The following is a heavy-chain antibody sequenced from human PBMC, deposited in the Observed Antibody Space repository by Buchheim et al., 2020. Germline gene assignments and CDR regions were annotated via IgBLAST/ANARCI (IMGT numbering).Heavy chain of an antibody. V-gene: IGHV4-59*01. J-gene: IGHJ4*02. CDR2: IYYSGST. CDR3: ARLATLWFGANYFDY. D-gene: IGHD3-10*01. Sequence: QVQLQESGPGLVKPSETLSLTCTVSGGSISSYYWSWIRQPPGKGLEWIGYIYYSGSTNYNPSLKSRVTISVDTSKNQFSLKLSSVTAADTAVYYCARLATLWFGANYFDYWGQGTL. CDR1: GGSISSYY.